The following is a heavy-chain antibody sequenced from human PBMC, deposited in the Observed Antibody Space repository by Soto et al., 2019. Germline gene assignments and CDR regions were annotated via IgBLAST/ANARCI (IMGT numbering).Heavy chain of an antibody. D-gene: IGHD3-10*01. CDR3: ARGLILWFGELSRRGGYYYYMDV. CDR1: GGSFSGYQ. V-gene: IGHV4-34*01. Sequence: QVQLQQWGAGLLKPSETLSLTCAVYGGSFSGYQWTWIRQTPGKALEWIGEINDSGNINYNPSLKSRVTILVDTPKKQISLKLSSVTAADTAVYYCARGLILWFGELSRRGGYYYYMDVWGKGTTVTVSS. J-gene: IGHJ6*03. CDR2: INDSGNI.